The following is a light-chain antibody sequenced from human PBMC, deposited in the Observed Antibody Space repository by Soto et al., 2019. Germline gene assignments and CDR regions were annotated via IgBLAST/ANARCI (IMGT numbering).Light chain of an antibody. V-gene: IGKV3-15*01. Sequence: DIVMTQSPGTLSVSPGERATLSCRASQSVGNNLAWYQQKPGQPPRLLIYWASTRESGVPDRFSGSGSGTDFTLTISSLQAEDVALYYCQQYYDPPWTFGQGTKVEIK. CDR1: QSVGNN. CDR3: QQYYDPPWT. J-gene: IGKJ1*01. CDR2: WAS.